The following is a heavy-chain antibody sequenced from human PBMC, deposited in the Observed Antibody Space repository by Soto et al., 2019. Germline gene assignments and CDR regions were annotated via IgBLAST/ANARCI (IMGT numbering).Heavy chain of an antibody. J-gene: IGHJ4*02. CDR3: ARAPLAAAGTDLDY. Sequence: GGSLRLSCAASGFTFSSYSMNWVRQAPGKGLEWVSSISSSSYIYYADSVKGRFTISRDNAKNSLYLQMNSLRAEDTAVYYCARAPLAAAGTDLDYWGQGTLVTVSS. D-gene: IGHD6-13*01. CDR2: ISSSSYI. V-gene: IGHV3-21*01. CDR1: GFTFSSYS.